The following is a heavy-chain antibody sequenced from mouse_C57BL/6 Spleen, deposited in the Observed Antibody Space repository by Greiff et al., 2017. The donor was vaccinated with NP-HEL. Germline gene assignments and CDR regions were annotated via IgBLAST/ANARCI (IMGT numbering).Heavy chain of an antibody. CDR3: ARGNFFWFAY. CDR2: ISSGSSTI. Sequence: EVHLVESGGGLVKPGGSLKLSCAASGFTFSDYGMHWVRQAPEKGLEWVAYISSGSSTIYYADTVKGRFTISRDNAKNTLFLQMTSLRSEDTAMYYCARGNFFWFAYWGQGTLVTVSA. CDR1: GFTFSDYG. V-gene: IGHV5-17*01. J-gene: IGHJ3*01.